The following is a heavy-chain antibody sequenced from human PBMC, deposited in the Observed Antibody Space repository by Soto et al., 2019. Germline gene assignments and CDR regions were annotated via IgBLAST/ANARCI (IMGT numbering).Heavy chain of an antibody. CDR2: IYDSGNT. V-gene: IGHV4-30-4*01. D-gene: IGHD2-21*01. CDR1: VGSISDGAYY. CDR3: ASGLSGDKVDQ. Sequence: QVQLQESGPGLVKPSQTLSLTCTGSVGSISDGAYYWSWIRQPPGKGLEWIGHIYDSGNTYNNPSLKSRLTISVDTSKNHFSLNLTSVTAADTAGYYCASGLSGDKVDQWGQGTLVTVSS. J-gene: IGHJ4*02.